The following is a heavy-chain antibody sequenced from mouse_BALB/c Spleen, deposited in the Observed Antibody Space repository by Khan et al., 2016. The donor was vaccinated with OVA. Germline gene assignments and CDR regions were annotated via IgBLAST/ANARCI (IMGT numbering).Heavy chain of an antibody. Sequence: EVELVESGPGLVKPSQSLSLTCTVTGYSITRGYGWNWIRQFPGNKLEWMGYISYSGSTNYNPSLKSRISITRDTSKNQFFLQLNSVTTEDTATYYSARTARIKYWGQGTTLTVSS. CDR2: ISYSGST. J-gene: IGHJ2*01. D-gene: IGHD1-2*01. CDR1: GYSITRGYG. CDR3: ARTARIKY. V-gene: IGHV3-2*02.